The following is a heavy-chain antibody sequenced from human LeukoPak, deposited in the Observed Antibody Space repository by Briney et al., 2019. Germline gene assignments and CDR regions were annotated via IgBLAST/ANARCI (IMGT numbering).Heavy chain of an antibody. D-gene: IGHD2-21*02. V-gene: IGHV3-48*04. CDR1: GFTFSSYS. CDR3: ASRVVTAIDY. J-gene: IGHJ4*02. Sequence: GGSLRLSCAASGFTFSSYSMNWVRQAPGKGLEWVSYISSGGSTIYYADSVKGRFTVSRDNAKSSLYLQMNGLRAEDTAVYYCASRVVTAIDYWGQGTLVTVSS. CDR2: ISSGGSTI.